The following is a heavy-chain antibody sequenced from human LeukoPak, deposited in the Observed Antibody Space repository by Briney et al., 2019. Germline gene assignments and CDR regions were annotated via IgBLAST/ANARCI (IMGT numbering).Heavy chain of an antibody. CDR1: GFTFSTYW. J-gene: IGHJ3*02. CDR2: IKEDGSDK. V-gene: IGHV3-7*01. Sequence: GVSLRLSCAASGFTFSTYWMTWVRQAPGKGLEWVANIKEDGSDKQYVDSVKGRFTISRDNAENSLYLQMNSLRVEDTAVYFCARDPYKHNDYGNYGAFDIWGQGTMVTVSS. CDR3: ARDPYKHNDYGNYGAFDI. D-gene: IGHD4-11*01.